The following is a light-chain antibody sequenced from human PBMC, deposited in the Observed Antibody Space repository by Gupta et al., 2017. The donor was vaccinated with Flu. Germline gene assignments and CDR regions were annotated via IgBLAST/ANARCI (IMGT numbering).Light chain of an antibody. J-gene: IGLJ3*02. CDR2: DVS. Sequence: QSALTQPRSVSGSPGQSVTISCTGTSSDVGGYNYVSWSQHHPGKAPKLMIYDVSKRPSGVPDRFSGSKSGNTASLTISGLQAEDEADYYCCSYAGSYTLRVFGGGTKLTVL. V-gene: IGLV2-11*01. CDR1: SSDVGGYNY. CDR3: CSYAGSYTLRV.